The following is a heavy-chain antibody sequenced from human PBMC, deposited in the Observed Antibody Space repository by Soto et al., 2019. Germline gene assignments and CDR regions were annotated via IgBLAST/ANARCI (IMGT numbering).Heavy chain of an antibody. CDR2: ISYDGSNK. J-gene: IGHJ4*02. Sequence: QVQLVESGGGVVQPGRSLRLSCAASGFTFSTYAMHWVRQAPGKGLEWVAVISYDGSNKYYADSVKGRFTISRDTSNNTLYLQMNSLRAEDTAVYYCARDKSPYSSGWHNRHFDYWGQGTLVTVSS. V-gene: IGHV3-30-3*01. CDR1: GFTFSTYA. D-gene: IGHD6-19*01. CDR3: ARDKSPYSSGWHNRHFDY.